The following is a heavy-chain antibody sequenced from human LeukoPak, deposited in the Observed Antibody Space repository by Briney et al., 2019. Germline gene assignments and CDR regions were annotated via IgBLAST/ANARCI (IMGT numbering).Heavy chain of an antibody. CDR2: IWYDGSNK. CDR3: ARDGWGIAARPPYYYYYMDV. V-gene: IGHV3-33*08. D-gene: IGHD6-6*01. Sequence: GGSLRLSCAASGFMFRSYGMHWVRQAPGKGLEWVAVIWYDGSNKYYTDSVKGRFTISRDNSNNTLYLQMNSLRAEDTAVYYCARDGWGIAARPPYYYYYMDVWGKGTTVTVSS. CDR1: GFMFRSYG. J-gene: IGHJ6*03.